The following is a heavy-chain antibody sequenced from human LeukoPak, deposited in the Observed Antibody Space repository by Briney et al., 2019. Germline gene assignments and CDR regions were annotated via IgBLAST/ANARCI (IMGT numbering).Heavy chain of an antibody. D-gene: IGHD2-21*02. CDR2: ISGSGGST. J-gene: IGHJ4*02. Sequence: GGSLRLSCAASRFTFSSHAMSWVRQAPGEGLEWVSVISGSGGSTFYADSVKGRFTISRDNSKNTLYLQMNSLRAEDTAVYYCAKSLGVVVTAARIDYWGQGTLVTVSS. CDR1: RFTFSSHA. V-gene: IGHV3-23*01. CDR3: AKSLGVVVTAARIDY.